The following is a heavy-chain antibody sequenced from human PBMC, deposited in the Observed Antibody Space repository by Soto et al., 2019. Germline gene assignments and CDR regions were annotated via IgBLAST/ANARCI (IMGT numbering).Heavy chain of an antibody. D-gene: IGHD6-6*01. J-gene: IGHJ3*02. CDR2: IYYSGII. V-gene: IGHV4-30-4*01. CDR1: GGSISSGDYY. CDR3: DREVAEVAYSSSSDAFDI. Sequence: QVQLQESGPGLVKPSQTLSLTCSVSGGSISSGDYYWSWIRQPPGKGLEWIAYIYYSGIIYYNPSLKSRVTMSRDTSKNHFFLNPEAVSAADTAVYYCDREVAEVAYSSSSDAFDIWGQGTMVTVSS.